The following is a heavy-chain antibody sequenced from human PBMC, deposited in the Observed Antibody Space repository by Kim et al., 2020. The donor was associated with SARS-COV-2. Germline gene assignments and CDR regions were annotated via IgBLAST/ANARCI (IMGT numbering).Heavy chain of an antibody. Sequence: SETPSLTCTVSGGSISSYYWSWIRQPPGKGLEWIGYIYYSGSTNYNPSLKSRVTISVDTSKNQFSLKLSSVTAADTAVYYCARGIAAAGTIWFDPWGQGTLVTVSS. CDR1: GGSISSYY. J-gene: IGHJ5*02. CDR3: ARGIAAAGTIWFDP. V-gene: IGHV4-59*01. D-gene: IGHD6-13*01. CDR2: IYYSGST.